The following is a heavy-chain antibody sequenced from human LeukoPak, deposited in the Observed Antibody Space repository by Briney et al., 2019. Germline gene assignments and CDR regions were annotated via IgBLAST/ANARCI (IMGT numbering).Heavy chain of an antibody. J-gene: IGHJ3*02. CDR2: IYYSGST. D-gene: IGHD2-2*02. Sequence: SQTLSLTSTVSGDSISSGDYYWSWIRQPPGKGLAWIGYIYYSGSTYYNPSLKSRVTISVDTSKNQFSLKLSSVTAADTAVYYCARGGIVVVPAAILDTDAFDIWGQGTMVTVSS. V-gene: IGHV4-30-4*08. CDR1: GDSISSGDYY. CDR3: ARGGIVVVPAAILDTDAFDI.